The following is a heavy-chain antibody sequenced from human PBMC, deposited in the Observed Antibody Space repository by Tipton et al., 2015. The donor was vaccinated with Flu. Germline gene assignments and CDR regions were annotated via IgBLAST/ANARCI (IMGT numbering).Heavy chain of an antibody. CDR1: GFTFSSYA. CDR2: ISYDGSNK. Sequence: QLVQSGGGVVQPGRSLRLSCAASGFTFSSYAMHWVRQAPGKGLEWVAVISYDGSNKYYADSVKGRFTISRDNSKNTLYLQMNSLRAEGTAVYYCAKDLLYDFWSGYYYYGMDVWGQGTTVTVSS. V-gene: IGHV3-30*04. D-gene: IGHD3-3*01. CDR3: AKDLLYDFWSGYYYYGMDV. J-gene: IGHJ6*02.